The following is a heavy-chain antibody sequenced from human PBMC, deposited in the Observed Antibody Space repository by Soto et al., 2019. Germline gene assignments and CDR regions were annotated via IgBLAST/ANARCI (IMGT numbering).Heavy chain of an antibody. CDR3: AKDAVSYTGNWDWFDS. CDR1: RFIFSDYA. Sequence: DVQLLQSGGGLVQPGGSLTLSCAASRFIFSDYAMNWVRQAPGTGLEWVSSIGGSNTDRYYADSVKGRFIISRDNSKNALYLQMNSLRDDDTAVYYCAKDAVSYTGNWDWFDSWGQGTLVTFSS. CDR2: IGGSNTDR. V-gene: IGHV3-23*01. D-gene: IGHD1-26*01. J-gene: IGHJ5*01.